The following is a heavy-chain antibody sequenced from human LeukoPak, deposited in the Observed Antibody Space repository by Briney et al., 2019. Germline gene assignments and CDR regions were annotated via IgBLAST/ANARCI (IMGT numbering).Heavy chain of an antibody. CDR1: GFTFSSYW. CDR2: ISGSDSST. Sequence: GSLRLSCAASGFTFSSYWMSWVRQAPGKGLEWVSGISGSDSSTYSADSVKGRFTISRDDSQNTLYLHMNSLRAEDTAIYYCARVSALRSSGWFGVFDFWGQGTQVTVSS. J-gene: IGHJ4*02. D-gene: IGHD6-19*01. CDR3: ARVSALRSSGWFGVFDF. V-gene: IGHV3-23*01.